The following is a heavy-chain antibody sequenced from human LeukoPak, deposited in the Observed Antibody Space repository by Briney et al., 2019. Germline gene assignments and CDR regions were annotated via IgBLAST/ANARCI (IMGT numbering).Heavy chain of an antibody. D-gene: IGHD3-3*01. J-gene: IGHJ4*02. CDR3: ARVGGHYDFWSGYYSYYFDY. CDR1: GGSISSYY. CDR2: IYYSGST. Sequence: SETLSLTCTVSGGSISSYYWSWIRQLPGKGLEWIGYIYYSGSTNYNPSLKSRVTISVDTSKNQFSLKLSSVTAADTAVYYCARVGGHYDFWSGYYSYYFDYWGQGTLVTVSS. V-gene: IGHV4-59*01.